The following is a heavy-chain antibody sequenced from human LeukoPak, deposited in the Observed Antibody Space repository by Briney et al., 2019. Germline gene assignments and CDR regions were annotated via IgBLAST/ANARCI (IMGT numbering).Heavy chain of an antibody. V-gene: IGHV4-59*08. CDR3: ARRDYGGPNYYYYGMDV. CDR1: GDSISSYY. Sequence: SETLSLTCTVSGDSISSYYWSWIRQSPGKGLEWIGYIYSSGSTNYKSSLKSRVTISVDTSKNQFSLKLSSVTAADTAVYYCARRDYGGPNYYYYGMDVWGQGTTVTVSS. CDR2: IYSSGST. D-gene: IGHD4-17*01. J-gene: IGHJ6*02.